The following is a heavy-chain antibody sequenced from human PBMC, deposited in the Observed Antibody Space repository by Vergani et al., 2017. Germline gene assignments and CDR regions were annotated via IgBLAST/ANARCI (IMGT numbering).Heavy chain of an antibody. CDR3: ALTVDRGGGFHRELDRWYYGMDV. CDR2: IFSNDEK. D-gene: IGHD3-16*01. J-gene: IGHJ6*02. V-gene: IGHV2-26*01. Sequence: QVTLKESGPVLVKPTETLTLTCTVSGFSLSNARMGVSWIRQPPGKALEWLAHIFSNDEKSYSTSLKSRLTISKDTSKSQVVLTMTNMDPVDTATYYCALTVDRGGGFHRELDRWYYGMDVWGQGTTVTVSS. CDR1: GFSLSNARMG.